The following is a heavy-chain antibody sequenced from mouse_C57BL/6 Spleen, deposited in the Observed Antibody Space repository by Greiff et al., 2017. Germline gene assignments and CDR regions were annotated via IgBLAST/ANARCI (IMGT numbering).Heavy chain of an antibody. V-gene: IGHV1-64*01. CDR3: ASGFTTVVAFHF. D-gene: IGHD1-1*01. CDR2: IHPKRVST. Sequence: QVPLQLPGPELLQPGATVSLTCTASGYTFTSFWLDVVRLRPGPGIEWIGMIHPKRVSTNYNEKFMSKATLTVDKSSSTVYIQLSSLTAEDSSVYFCASGFTTVVAFHFWCGGNTITVSS. CDR1: GYTFTSFW. J-gene: IGHJ1*01.